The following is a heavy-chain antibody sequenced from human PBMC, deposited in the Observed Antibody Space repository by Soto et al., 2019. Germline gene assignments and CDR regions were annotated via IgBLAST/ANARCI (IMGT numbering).Heavy chain of an antibody. CDR2: IYYSGST. Sequence: SETLSLTCTVSGGSISSYYWSWIRQPPGKGLEWIGYIYYSGSTNYNPSLKSRVTISVDTSKNQFSLKLSSLTAADTAVYYCARSHIVPRLFMYPYDYWGQGTPVTVSS. J-gene: IGHJ4*02. V-gene: IGHV4-59*08. CDR3: ARSHIVPRLFMYPYDY. CDR1: GGSISSYY. D-gene: IGHD6-6*01.